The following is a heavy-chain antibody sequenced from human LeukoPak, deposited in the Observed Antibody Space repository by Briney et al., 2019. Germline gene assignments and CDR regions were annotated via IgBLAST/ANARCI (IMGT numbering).Heavy chain of an antibody. CDR3: AKDIRGRVDP. D-gene: IGHD3-10*01. CDR1: GFTFSSYG. CDR2: ISYDGSNK. V-gene: IGHV3-30*18. Sequence: PGGSLRLSCAASGFTFSSYGMHWVRQAPGKGLEWVAVISYDGSNKYYVDSVKGRFTISRDNSKNTLYLQMNSLRAEDTAVYYCAKDIRGRVDPWGQGTLVTVSS. J-gene: IGHJ5*02.